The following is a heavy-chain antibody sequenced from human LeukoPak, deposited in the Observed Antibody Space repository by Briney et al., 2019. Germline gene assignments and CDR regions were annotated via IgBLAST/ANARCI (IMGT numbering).Heavy chain of an antibody. V-gene: IGHV3-21*01. CDR3: ARDVMVGATGRDAFDI. CDR1: GFTFSSYS. CDR2: ISSSSSYI. Sequence: GGSLRLSCAASGFTFSSYSMNWVRQAPGKGLEWVSSISSSSSYIYYADSVKGRFTISRDNAKNSLYLQMNSLRAEDTAVYYCARDVMVGATGRDAFDIWGQGTMVTVSS. J-gene: IGHJ3*02. D-gene: IGHD1-26*01.